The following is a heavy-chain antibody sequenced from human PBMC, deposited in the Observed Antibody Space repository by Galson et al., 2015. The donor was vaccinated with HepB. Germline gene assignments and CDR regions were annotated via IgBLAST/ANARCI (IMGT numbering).Heavy chain of an antibody. CDR2: ISGSGGST. Sequence: SLRLSCAASGFTLSSYAMSWVRQAPGKGLEWVSAISGSGGSTYYADSVKGRFTISRDNSKNTLYLQMNSLRAEDTAVYYCAKDTGITMIVVVITPDAFDIWGQGTMVTVSS. CDR3: AKDTGITMIVVVITPDAFDI. CDR1: GFTLSSYA. V-gene: IGHV3-23*01. D-gene: IGHD3-22*01. J-gene: IGHJ3*02.